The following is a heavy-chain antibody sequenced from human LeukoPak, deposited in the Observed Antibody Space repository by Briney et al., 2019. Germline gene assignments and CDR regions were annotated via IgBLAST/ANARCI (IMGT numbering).Heavy chain of an antibody. Sequence: PGGSLRLSCVASGFTFSRHPMSWVRQAPGNGLELVSAINERGDITKYADSVMRRFTISRDSPKNTLYLQMNRLRAEDTAVYYCARGDDISPGRVLEYWGRGTLVTVSS. D-gene: IGHD3-9*01. V-gene: IGHV3-23*01. CDR2: INERGDIT. CDR3: ARGDDISPGRVLEY. CDR1: GFTFSRHP. J-gene: IGHJ4*02.